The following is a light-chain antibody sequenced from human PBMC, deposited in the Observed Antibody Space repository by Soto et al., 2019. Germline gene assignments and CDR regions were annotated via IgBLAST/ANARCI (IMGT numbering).Light chain of an antibody. Sequence: SYELTQPSSVSVSPGQTAAITCSGDILAKRDVRWFQQRPGQTPVLVIFEDTERPSGIPERFSGFNSGTTATLTIRGAQVDDEADYYCYSATDNNQVVFGGGTKLTVL. V-gene: IGLV3-27*01. CDR2: EDT. J-gene: IGLJ2*01. CDR1: ILAKRD. CDR3: YSATDNNQVV.